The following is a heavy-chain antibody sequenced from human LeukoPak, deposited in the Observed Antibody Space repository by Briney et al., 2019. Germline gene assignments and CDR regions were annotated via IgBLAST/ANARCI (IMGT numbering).Heavy chain of an antibody. CDR1: GFTFRSYG. Sequence: GGSLRLSCAASGFTFRSYGMSWVRQAPGKGLEWVSGIHASGGTTYYADSVKGRFTISRDNSKNTMYLQMNSQRAEDTAVYYCAKVDRRSDLPYYFDYWGQGTLVTVSS. V-gene: IGHV3-23*01. CDR3: AKVDRRSDLPYYFDY. J-gene: IGHJ4*02. CDR2: IHASGGTT.